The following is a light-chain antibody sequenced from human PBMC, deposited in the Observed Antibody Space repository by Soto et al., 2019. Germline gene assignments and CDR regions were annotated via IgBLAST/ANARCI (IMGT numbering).Light chain of an antibody. CDR3: QQRSNWPT. V-gene: IGKV3-11*01. Sequence: EIVLTQSPATLSLSPGERATLSCRASQSVSSYLAWYQQKPGQAPRLLIYDASNRATGIPARFSGSGSGTDFTLPISSLEPEDSAVYYCQQRSNWPTFGGGTKVEIK. J-gene: IGKJ4*01. CDR1: QSVSSY. CDR2: DAS.